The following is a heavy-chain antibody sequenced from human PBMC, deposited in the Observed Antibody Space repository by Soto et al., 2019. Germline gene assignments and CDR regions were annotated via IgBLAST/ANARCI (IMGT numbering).Heavy chain of an antibody. J-gene: IGHJ4*02. V-gene: IGHV4-59*01. CDR3: AKGSFRSGGYYSDFDY. CDR1: GGSISGYY. CDR2: IYYTGST. Sequence: QVQLQESGPGLVKPSETLSLTCTVSGGSISGYYWNWIRQPPGKGLEWIGYIYYTGSTNYNPSLESRVTLSVDTAKNQFSLKLSSVTAADTAVYYCAKGSFRSGGYYSDFDYWGQGTLVTVSS. D-gene: IGHD3-10*01.